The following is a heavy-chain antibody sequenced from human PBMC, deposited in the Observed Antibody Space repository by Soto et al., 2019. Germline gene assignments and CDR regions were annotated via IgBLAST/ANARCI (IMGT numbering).Heavy chain of an antibody. J-gene: IGHJ4*01. Sequence: GGSLRLSCAASGFTFSSYAMTWVRQAPGKGLEWVSVISGSGGSTFYADSVKGRFTISRDNSKNTLYLQMNSLRAEDTAVYYCAKDRERMVVITSQFDYWGQGTLVTVSS. CDR1: GFTFSSYA. CDR2: ISGSGGST. CDR3: AKDRERMVVITSQFDY. V-gene: IGHV3-23*01. D-gene: IGHD3-22*01.